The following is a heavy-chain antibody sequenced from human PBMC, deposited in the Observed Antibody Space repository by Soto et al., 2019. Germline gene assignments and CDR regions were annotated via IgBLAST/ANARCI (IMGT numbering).Heavy chain of an antibody. J-gene: IGHJ4*02. CDR1: GDSVSSNSAA. V-gene: IGHV6-1*01. D-gene: IGHD5-12*01. Sequence: PSQTLSLTCVISGDSVSSNSAAWNWIRQSPSRGLEWLGRTYYRSKWYNDYAVSVKSRITINPDTSKNQFSLQLNSVTPEDTAVYYCAREKVEDSGYDYEFDYWGQGTLVTVSS. CDR3: AREKVEDSGYDYEFDY. CDR2: TYYRSKWYN.